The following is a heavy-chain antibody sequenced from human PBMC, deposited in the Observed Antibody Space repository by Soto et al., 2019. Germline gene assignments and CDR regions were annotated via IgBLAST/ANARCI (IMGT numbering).Heavy chain of an antibody. D-gene: IGHD1-20*01. CDR2: RNAYSGDT. CDR3: ARAEKWVTGNMGGY. Sequence: QVQLVQSGAEVMKPGASVKVSCTASGYTFTNYAISWVRQAPGQGLEWMGWRNAYSGDTNYAQKLQGRLTMTTDTSTSTAYMELRSLRSDDTAVYYCARAEKWVTGNMGGYWGQGTLVTVSS. V-gene: IGHV1-18*04. J-gene: IGHJ4*02. CDR1: GYTFTNYA.